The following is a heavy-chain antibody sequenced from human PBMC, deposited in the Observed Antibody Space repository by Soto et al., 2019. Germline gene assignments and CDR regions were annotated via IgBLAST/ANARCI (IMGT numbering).Heavy chain of an antibody. CDR3: ARVGYTSGHYFDY. D-gene: IGHD5-18*01. CDR1: GGSISSSNW. V-gene: IGHV4-4*02. Sequence: SETLSLTCAVSGGSISSSNWWSWVRQPPGKGLEWIGEIYHSGSTYYNMSLKSRVTISVDKSNNQFSLMLTSMTAADSAVYYCARVGYTSGHYFDYWGQGTLVTVSS. J-gene: IGHJ4*02. CDR2: IYHSGST.